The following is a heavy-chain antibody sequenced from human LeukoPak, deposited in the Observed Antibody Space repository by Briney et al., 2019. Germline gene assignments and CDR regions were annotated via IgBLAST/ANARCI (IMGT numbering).Heavy chain of an antibody. V-gene: IGHV3-33*01. D-gene: IGHD6-6*01. CDR2: IWYDGSNK. Sequence: GGSLRLSCAASGFTFSSYGMHWVRQAPGKGLEWVAVIWYDGSNKYYADSVKGRFTISRDNSKNTLYLQMNSLRAEDTAVYYCAREGGGSSSGASYYYYYYMDVWGKGTTVTVSS. CDR1: GFTFSSYG. CDR3: AREGGGSSSGASYYYYYYMDV. J-gene: IGHJ6*03.